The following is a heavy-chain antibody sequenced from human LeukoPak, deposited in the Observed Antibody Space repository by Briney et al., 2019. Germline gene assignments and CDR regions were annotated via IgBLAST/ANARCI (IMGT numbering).Heavy chain of an antibody. Sequence: GGSLRLSCAASGFTFSTYFMHWVRQAPGKGLEWVAGIASDGSHTFYVESVKGRFTISRDNSKNTLYSQMNSLRAEDTAVYFCARERQDTILHSGAFDIWGQGTMVTVSS. J-gene: IGHJ3*02. D-gene: IGHD2-21*01. V-gene: IGHV3-30-3*01. CDR3: ARERQDTILHSGAFDI. CDR2: IASDGSHT. CDR1: GFTFSTYF.